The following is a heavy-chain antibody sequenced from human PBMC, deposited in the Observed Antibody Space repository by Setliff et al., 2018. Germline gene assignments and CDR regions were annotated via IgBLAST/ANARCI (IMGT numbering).Heavy chain of an antibody. CDR2: INAGNGNT. V-gene: IGHV1-3*01. CDR3: AHHGSHIAAAGMKIASDYYYGMDV. J-gene: IGHJ6*02. Sequence: ASVKVSCKASGYTFSNYAMHWVRQAPGQRLEWMGWINAGNGNTKYSQKFQGRVTITRDTSASTAYMELSSLRSEDTAVYYCAHHGSHIAAAGMKIASDYYYGMDVWGQGTTVTVSS. D-gene: IGHD6-13*01. CDR1: GYTFSNYA.